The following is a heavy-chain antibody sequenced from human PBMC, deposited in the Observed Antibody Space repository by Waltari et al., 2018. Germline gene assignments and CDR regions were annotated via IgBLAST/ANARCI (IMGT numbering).Heavy chain of an antibody. CDR1: GGSIISSSKY. CDR2: EYYSGST. CDR3: ARHGVGATRTDY. V-gene: IGHV4-39*01. Sequence: QLQLQESGPGLVKPSETLSLTCTVSGGSIISSSKYWGWIRQPPVKGLEWIGDEYYSGSTYYNPSLKSRITLSVDTSKNQFSLKLGSVTATDTAVYYCARHGVGATRTDYWGQGTLVSVSS. J-gene: IGHJ4*02. D-gene: IGHD1-26*01.